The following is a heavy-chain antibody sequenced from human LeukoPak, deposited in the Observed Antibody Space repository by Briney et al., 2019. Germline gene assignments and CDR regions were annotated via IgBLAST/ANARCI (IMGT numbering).Heavy chain of an antibody. V-gene: IGHV4-59*08. CDR3: ARHFAYSSSSYFDY. J-gene: IGHJ4*02. CDR2: VYYTGST. D-gene: IGHD6-6*01. Sequence: PSETLSLTCSVSGGSVSNYYWSWIRQPPGKGLEWIGYVYYTGSTNYNPSPKSRVTMFEHKSKNQFSLRRYSATVADTAVYYCARHFAYSSSSYFDYWGQGSLVTVSS. CDR1: GGSVSNYY.